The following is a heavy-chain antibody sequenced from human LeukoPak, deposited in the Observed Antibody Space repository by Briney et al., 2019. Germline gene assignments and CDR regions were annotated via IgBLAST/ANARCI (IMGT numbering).Heavy chain of an antibody. CDR3: ARGGRGAGHAFDI. J-gene: IGHJ3*02. D-gene: IGHD1-26*01. CDR1: GGSISSSSYY. Sequence: SETLSLTCTVSGGSISSSSYYWGWIRQPPGKGLECIGSIYYSGSTYYNPSLKSRVTISVDTSKNQFSLKLSSVTAADTAVYYCARGGRGAGHAFDIWGQGTMVTVSS. CDR2: IYYSGST. V-gene: IGHV4-39*07.